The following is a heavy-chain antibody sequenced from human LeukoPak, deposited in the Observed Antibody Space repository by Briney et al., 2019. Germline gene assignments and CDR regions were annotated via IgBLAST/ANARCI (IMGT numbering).Heavy chain of an antibody. CDR2: INQDGSQK. V-gene: IGHV3-7*04. CDR1: GFTFSYYW. Sequence: GGSLRLSCAASGFTFSYYWMTWVRQAPGNGLEWVGSINQDGSQKFYLDSVKGRFTISRDNSKNTLYLQMNSLRAEDTAVYYCAKEYDSSGYPGIGFDYWGQGTLVTVSS. CDR3: AKEYDSSGYPGIGFDY. J-gene: IGHJ4*02. D-gene: IGHD3-22*01.